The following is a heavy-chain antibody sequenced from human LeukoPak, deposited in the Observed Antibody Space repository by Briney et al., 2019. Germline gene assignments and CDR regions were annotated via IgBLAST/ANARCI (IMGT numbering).Heavy chain of an antibody. Sequence: GGSLRLSCAASGFTFSSYWMSWVRQAPGKGLEWVANIKQGGSEKYYVDSVKGRFTLSRDNAKNSLDLQMKSQRAEDRAGYCCGRGGGGATFYWGQGTLVTVSS. D-gene: IGHD1-26*01. CDR3: GRGGGGATFY. CDR1: GFTFSSYW. CDR2: IKQGGSEK. J-gene: IGHJ4*02. V-gene: IGHV3-7*01.